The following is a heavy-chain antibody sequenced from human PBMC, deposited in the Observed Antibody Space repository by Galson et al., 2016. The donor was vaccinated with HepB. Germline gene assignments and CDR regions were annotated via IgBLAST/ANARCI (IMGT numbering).Heavy chain of an antibody. V-gene: IGHV3-48*03. CDR1: GLTFSSYE. CDR3: ARDVVGAAFDS. Sequence: SLRLSCAASGLTFSSYEMSWVRQGPGTGLEWVSYIGRSGSPIYYADSVQGRFTISRDNAKNSLYLQMNSLRAEDTAVYYCARDVVGAAFDSWCQGTLVTGSS. J-gene: IGHJ4*02. CDR2: IGRSGSPI. D-gene: IGHD1-26*01.